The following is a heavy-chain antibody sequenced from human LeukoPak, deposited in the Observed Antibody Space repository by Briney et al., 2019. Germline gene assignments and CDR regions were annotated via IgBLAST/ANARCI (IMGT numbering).Heavy chain of an antibody. CDR1: GYTFTSYA. J-gene: IGHJ6*03. Sequence: ASVKVSCKASGYTFTSYAMNWVRQAPGQGLEWMGWINTNTGNPTYAQGFTGRFVFSLDTSVSTAYLQISSLKAEDTAVYYCARGNTAMVYYYYYYMDVWGKGTTVTISS. CDR2: INTNTGNP. V-gene: IGHV7-4-1*02. D-gene: IGHD5-18*01. CDR3: ARGNTAMVYYYYYYMDV.